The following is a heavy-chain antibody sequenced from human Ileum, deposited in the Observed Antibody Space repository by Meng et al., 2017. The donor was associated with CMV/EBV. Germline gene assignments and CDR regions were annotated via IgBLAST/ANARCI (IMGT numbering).Heavy chain of an antibody. V-gene: IGHV4-31*03. CDR2: IIYSAST. J-gene: IGHJ4*02. Sequence: QVQLQESGPGLVKPSQTLSLTCTVSGGSISSGGYYWNWIRQPPGKGLEWIGYIIYSASTYYNPSLKSRLSISLDTSKNQFSLKLTSVTATDTAVYYCARDEAIAAPLDYWGQGILVTVSS. CDR3: ARDEAIAAPLDY. CDR1: GGSISSGGYY. D-gene: IGHD6-13*01.